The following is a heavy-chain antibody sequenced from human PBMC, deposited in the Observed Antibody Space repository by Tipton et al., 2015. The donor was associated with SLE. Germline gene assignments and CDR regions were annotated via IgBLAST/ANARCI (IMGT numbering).Heavy chain of an antibody. CDR1: GDSMNSYY. J-gene: IGHJ4*02. CDR2: IFHSGTT. D-gene: IGHD3-22*01. V-gene: IGHV4-59*01. Sequence: TLSLTCTVSGDSMNSYYWSWVRQPPGKGLEWIGHIFHSGTTDYNPSLMSRVTISVDKSRRLFSLNLSSLTAADTAVYFCARDTGILYDGTGYHLLGHFDYWGQGTLVTVSS. CDR3: ARDTGILYDGTGYHLLGHFDY.